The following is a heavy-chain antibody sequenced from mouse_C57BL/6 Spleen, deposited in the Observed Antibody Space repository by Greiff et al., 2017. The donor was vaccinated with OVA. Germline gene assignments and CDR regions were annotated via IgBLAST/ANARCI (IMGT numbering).Heavy chain of an antibody. Sequence: QVHVKQSGPGLVQPSQSLSITCTVSGFSLTSYGVHWVRQSPGKGLEWLGVIWRGGSTDYNAAFISRLSISKDNSKSHVFFKMNSLQADDTAIYYCARNFGDDTNYCDYWGQGTTLTVSS. CDR2: IWRGGST. J-gene: IGHJ2*01. CDR1: GFSLTSYG. V-gene: IGHV2-2*01. D-gene: IGHD2-12*01. CDR3: ARNFGDDTNYCDY.